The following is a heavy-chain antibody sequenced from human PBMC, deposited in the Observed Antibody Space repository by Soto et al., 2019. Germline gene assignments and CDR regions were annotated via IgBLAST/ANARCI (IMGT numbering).Heavy chain of an antibody. Sequence: PSETLSLTCTVSGGSISSYYWSWIRQPPGKGLEWIGYIYYSGSTNYNPSLKSRVTISVDTSKNQFSLKLSSVTAADTAVYYCARSWGYSSSWYMGYWGQGTLVTVSS. D-gene: IGHD6-13*01. CDR2: IYYSGST. CDR3: ARSWGYSSSWYMGY. CDR1: GGSISSYY. J-gene: IGHJ4*02. V-gene: IGHV4-59*01.